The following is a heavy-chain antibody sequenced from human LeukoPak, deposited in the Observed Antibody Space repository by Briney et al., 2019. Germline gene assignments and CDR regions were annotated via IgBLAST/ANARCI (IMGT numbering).Heavy chain of an antibody. V-gene: IGHV5-51*01. D-gene: IGHD3-22*01. J-gene: IGHJ4*02. Sequence: GESLKISCKGSGYSFTSYWIGWVRQMPGKGLEWVGIIYPGDSDTRYSPSFQGQVTISADKSISTAYMQWSSLKASDTAIYYCARQGRYYYDSSGPFDYWGQGTLVTVSS. CDR1: GYSFTSYW. CDR3: ARQGRYYYDSSGPFDY. CDR2: IYPGDSDT.